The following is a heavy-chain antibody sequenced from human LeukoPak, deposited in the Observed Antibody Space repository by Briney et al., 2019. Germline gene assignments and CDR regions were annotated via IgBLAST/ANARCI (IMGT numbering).Heavy chain of an antibody. D-gene: IGHD2-2*03. J-gene: IGHJ4*02. V-gene: IGHV4-39*01. CDR3: ARHGSTDYFDY. Sequence: PSETLSLTCAASGGSISSSASYWGWIRQPPGKGLEWIGRIFYSGSSYYNPSLRSRVTISVHTSNIQFSLRLSSVTAADTAMYYCARHGSTDYFDYWGQGTLATVSS. CDR2: IFYSGSS. CDR1: GGSISSSASY.